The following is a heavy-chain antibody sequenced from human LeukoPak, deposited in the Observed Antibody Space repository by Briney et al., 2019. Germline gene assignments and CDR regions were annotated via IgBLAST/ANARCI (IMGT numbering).Heavy chain of an antibody. Sequence: ASVKVSCKASGYTFTSYYMHWVRQAPGQGLEWMGIINPSGGSTSYAQKFQGRVTMTTDTSTSTAYMELRSLRSDDTAVYYCARTYYDYVWGSPGDYWGQGTLVTVSS. CDR2: INPSGGST. D-gene: IGHD3-16*01. J-gene: IGHJ4*02. CDR3: ARTYYDYVWGSPGDY. V-gene: IGHV1-46*01. CDR1: GYTFTSYY.